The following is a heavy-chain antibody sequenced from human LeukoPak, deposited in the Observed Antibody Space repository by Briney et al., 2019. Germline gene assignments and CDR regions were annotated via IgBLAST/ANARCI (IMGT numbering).Heavy chain of an antibody. J-gene: IGHJ4*02. CDR2: IYSGGST. V-gene: IGHV3-53*01. D-gene: IGHD6-13*01. Sequence: HTGGSLRLSCAASGFTFNNYAMSWVRQAPGKGLEWVSVIYSGGSTYYADSVKGRFTISRDNSKNTLYLQMNSLRAEDTAVYYCAIDSSSSDYWGQGTLVTVSS. CDR1: GFTFNNYA. CDR3: AIDSSSSDY.